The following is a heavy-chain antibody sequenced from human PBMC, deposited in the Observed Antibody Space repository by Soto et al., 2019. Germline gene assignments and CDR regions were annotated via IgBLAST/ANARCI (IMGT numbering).Heavy chain of an antibody. D-gene: IGHD2-2*01. CDR2: INSDGSST. CDR1: GFTFSSYW. V-gene: IGHV3-74*01. CDR3: ASNSCSSTSCPVYYYGMDV. Sequence: GGSLRLSCAASGFTFSSYWMHWVRQAPGKGLVWVSRINSDGSSTSYADSVKGRFTISRDNAKNTLYLQMNSLRAEDTAVYYCASNSCSSTSCPVYYYGMDVWGQGTTVTVSS. J-gene: IGHJ6*02.